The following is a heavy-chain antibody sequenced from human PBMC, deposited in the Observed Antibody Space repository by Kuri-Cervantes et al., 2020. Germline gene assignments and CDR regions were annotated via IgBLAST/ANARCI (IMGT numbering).Heavy chain of an antibody. J-gene: IGHJ1*01. CDR3: ARGPSSGWQKSAEYFHY. Sequence: GESLKISCAASGFTSSSYAMHWVRQAPGKGLEWVAVISYDGSNKYYADSVKGRFTISRDNSKNTLYLQMNSLRAEDTAVYYCARGPSSGWQKSAEYFHYWGQGILVTVSS. V-gene: IGHV3-30-3*01. CDR2: ISYDGSNK. CDR1: GFTSSSYA. D-gene: IGHD6-19*01.